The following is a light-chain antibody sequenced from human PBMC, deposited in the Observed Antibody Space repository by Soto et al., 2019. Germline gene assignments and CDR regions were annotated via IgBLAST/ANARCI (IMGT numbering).Light chain of an antibody. CDR3: QQYNIYCT. CDR2: AAS. V-gene: IGKV3-20*01. J-gene: IGKJ1*01. Sequence: EIVLTQSPGTLSSSPGERATLSCRASESVSSNYLAWYQQRPGQAPRLLIYAASNRARGIPDRFGGSGSGSDFTLTVSRLEPDDFSTYYCQQYNIYCTFGEGTKVEI. CDR1: ESVSSNY.